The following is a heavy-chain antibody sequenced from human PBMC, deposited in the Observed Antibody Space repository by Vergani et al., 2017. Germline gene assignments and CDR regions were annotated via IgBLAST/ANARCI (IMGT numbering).Heavy chain of an antibody. J-gene: IGHJ6*02. Sequence: QVRLVQSGSELKKPGASVKVSCKASGYTFTSYAMNWVRQAPGQGLEWMGWIITNTGNPTYAQGFTGRFVFSLDTSVSTAYLQISSLKAEDTAVYYCARDVDLSSRWTISFYYYYGMEVWGQGTTVTVSS. V-gene: IGHV7-4-1*02. CDR3: ARDVDLSSRWTISFYYYYGMEV. CDR1: GYTFTSYA. D-gene: IGHD6-19*01. CDR2: IITNTGNP.